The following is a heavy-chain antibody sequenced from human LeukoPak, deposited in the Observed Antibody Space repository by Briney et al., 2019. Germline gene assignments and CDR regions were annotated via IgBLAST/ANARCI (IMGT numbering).Heavy chain of an antibody. D-gene: IGHD3-22*01. V-gene: IGHV1-69*05. CDR2: IIPIFGTA. J-gene: IGHJ4*02. CDR1: GGTFSSYA. CDR3: ARDDSSGYPGFY. Sequence: SVKVSCKASGGTFSSYAISWVRQAPGQGLEWMGGIIPIFGTANYAQKFQGRVTITTDESASTAYMELSRLRSDDTAVYYCARDDSSGYPGFYWGQGTLVTVSS.